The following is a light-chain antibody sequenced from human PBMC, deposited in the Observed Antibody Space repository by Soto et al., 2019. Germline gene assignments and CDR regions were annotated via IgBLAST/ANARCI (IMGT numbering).Light chain of an antibody. Sequence: QSVLTQPASVSGSAGQSITISCTGTSSDVGGYKYVSWYQQHPGKAPKLMIYEVSNRPSGVSNRFSGSKSGNTASLTISGLQAEDEADYYRSSYTSSSTPYVFGTGTKVTVL. V-gene: IGLV2-14*01. CDR3: SSYTSSSTPYV. CDR1: SSDVGGYKY. CDR2: EVS. J-gene: IGLJ1*01.